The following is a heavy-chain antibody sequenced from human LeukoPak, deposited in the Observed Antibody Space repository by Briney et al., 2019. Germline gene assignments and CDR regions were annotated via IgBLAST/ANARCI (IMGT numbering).Heavy chain of an antibody. CDR1: GFTFNTYA. J-gene: IGHJ4*02. CDR3: AHPGLGVTENDY. D-gene: IGHD3-10*01. CDR2: IHDDGTNT. V-gene: IGHV3-30*02. Sequence: GGSLRLSCAASGFTFNTYAMHWVRQAPGKGLEWVAIIHDDGTNTYYADAVKGRFTISRDNSKNTVYLQMNSLRAEDTAVYYCAHPGLGVTENDYWGQGTLVTVSS.